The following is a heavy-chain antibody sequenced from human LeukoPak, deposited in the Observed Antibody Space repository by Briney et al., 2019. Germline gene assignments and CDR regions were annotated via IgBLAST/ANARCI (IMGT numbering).Heavy chain of an antibody. Sequence: PSETLSLTCTVSGYSISSGYYWGWIRQPPGKGLEWIGSIYHSGSTYYNPSLRSRITISTDTSKNQFSLKLSSVTAADTAVYYCARGARVYYYDSSGYFKNWGQGTLVTVSS. CDR2: IYHSGST. D-gene: IGHD3-22*01. CDR1: GYSISSGYY. V-gene: IGHV4-38-2*02. J-gene: IGHJ4*02. CDR3: ARGARVYYYDSSGYFKN.